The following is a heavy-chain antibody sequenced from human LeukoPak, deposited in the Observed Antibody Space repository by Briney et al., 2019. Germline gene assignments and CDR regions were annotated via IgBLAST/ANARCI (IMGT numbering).Heavy chain of an antibody. Sequence: SETLSLTCTVAGGSISSYYWSWIRQPPGKGLEWIGYIYYSGSTNYNPSLKSRVTISVDTSKNLFSLKLSSVTAADTAVYYCARAQSGYVFDYWGQGTLVTVSS. CDR1: GGSISSYY. CDR3: ARAQSGYVFDY. J-gene: IGHJ4*02. D-gene: IGHD5-12*01. CDR2: IYYSGST. V-gene: IGHV4-59*01.